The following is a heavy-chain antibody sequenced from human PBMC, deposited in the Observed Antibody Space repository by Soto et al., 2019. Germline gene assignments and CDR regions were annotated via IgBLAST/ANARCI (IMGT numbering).Heavy chain of an antibody. V-gene: IGHV3-66*01. D-gene: IGHD2-2*01. CDR2: IYSGGST. J-gene: IGHJ4*02. CDR3: AALIDAAAVDF. Sequence: EVQLVESGGGLVQPGGSLRLSCAASGFTVSSNYMSWVRQAPGKGLEWVSVIYSGGSTYYADSVKGRFTISRDNSKNTLDLQLNSLRDEDTAVSYFAALIDAAAVDFWGQGTLVTVFS. CDR1: GFTVSSNY.